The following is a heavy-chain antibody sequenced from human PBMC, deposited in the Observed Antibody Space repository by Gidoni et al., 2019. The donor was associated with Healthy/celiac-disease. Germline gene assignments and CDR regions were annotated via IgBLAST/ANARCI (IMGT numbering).Heavy chain of an antibody. V-gene: IGHV4-34*01. Sequence: QVQLQQWGAALLNPSATLSLPCAVYGGSFSCSSWSWIRQPPGKGLEWIGEINHSGSTNYNPSLKSRVTISVDTSKNQFSRKLSSVTAADTAVYYCARIGDFWSGPYCYYGMDVWGQGTTVTVSS. J-gene: IGHJ6*02. D-gene: IGHD3-3*01. CDR3: ARIGDFWSGPYCYYGMDV. CDR1: GGSFSCSS. CDR2: INHSGST.